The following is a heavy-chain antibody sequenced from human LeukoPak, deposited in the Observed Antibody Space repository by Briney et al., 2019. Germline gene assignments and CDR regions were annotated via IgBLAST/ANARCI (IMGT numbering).Heavy chain of an antibody. CDR1: GGTFSSYA. D-gene: IGHD2-21*02. CDR3: AYLNCGGDCYSPYYYYALDV. V-gene: IGHV1-69*13. Sequence: ASVKLSCKASGGTFSSYAIYWVRQAPGQGLEWMGGSIPIFGTTYYAQKFEGRVTITADESTSTAYMELSSLRSDDTAVYFCAYLNCGGDCYSPYYYYALDVWGQGTTVTVSS. J-gene: IGHJ6*02. CDR2: SIPIFGTT.